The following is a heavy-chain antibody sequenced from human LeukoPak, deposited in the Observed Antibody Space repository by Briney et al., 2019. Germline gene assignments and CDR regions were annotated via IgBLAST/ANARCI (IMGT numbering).Heavy chain of an antibody. J-gene: IGHJ2*01. Sequence: SETLSLTCTVSGGSISSYYWSWIRQPPGKGLEWIGYIYYSGSTNYNPSLKSRVTISVDTSKNQFSLKLSSVTAADTAVYYCARRGSSGWYFDLWGRGTLVTVSS. CDR1: GGSISSYY. D-gene: IGHD6-19*01. CDR3: ARRGSSGWYFDL. V-gene: IGHV4-59*08. CDR2: IYYSGST.